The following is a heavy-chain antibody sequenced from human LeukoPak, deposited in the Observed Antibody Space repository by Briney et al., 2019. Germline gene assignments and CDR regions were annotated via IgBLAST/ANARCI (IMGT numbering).Heavy chain of an antibody. D-gene: IGHD2-15*01. J-gene: IGHJ6*03. CDR3: ARAGYCSGGSCYRPYYYYMDV. V-gene: IGHV1-46*01. CDR1: GYTFTSYY. Sequence: ASVKVSCKASGYTFTSYYMHWVRQAPGQGLEWMGIINPSGGSTSYAQKFQGRVTMTRDMSTSTVYMELSSLRSEDTAVYYCARAGYCSGGSCYRPYYYYMDVCGKETTVTVSS. CDR2: INPSGGST.